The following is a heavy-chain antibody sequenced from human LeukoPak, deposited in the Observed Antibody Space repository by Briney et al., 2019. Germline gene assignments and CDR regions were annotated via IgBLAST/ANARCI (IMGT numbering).Heavy chain of an antibody. CDR3: AKGIEYSSSSSYDC. D-gene: IGHD6-13*01. J-gene: IGHJ4*02. CDR1: GFTVSSNY. Sequence: PGGSLRLSCAASGFTVSSNYMSWARQAPGKGLEWVSVIYSGGSTYYADSVKGRFTISRDNSKNTLYLQMNSLRAEDTAVYYCAKGIEYSSSSSYDCWGQGTLVTVSS. CDR2: IYSGGST. V-gene: IGHV3-53*01.